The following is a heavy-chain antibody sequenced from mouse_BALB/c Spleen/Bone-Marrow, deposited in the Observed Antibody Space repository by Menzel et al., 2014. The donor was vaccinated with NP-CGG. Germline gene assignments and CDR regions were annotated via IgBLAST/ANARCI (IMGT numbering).Heavy chain of an antibody. CDR3: ASPLLFAY. CDR2: ISYSGGT. CDR1: GYSITSDYA. J-gene: IGHJ3*01. V-gene: IGHV3-2*02. D-gene: IGHD6-5*01. Sequence: EVHLVESGPGLVKPSQSLSLTCTVTGYSITSDYAWNWIRQFPGNKLEWMGYISYSGGTSYNPSLKSRISITRDTSKNQFFLQLNSVTTEDTATYYCASPLLFAYWGQGTLVTVSA.